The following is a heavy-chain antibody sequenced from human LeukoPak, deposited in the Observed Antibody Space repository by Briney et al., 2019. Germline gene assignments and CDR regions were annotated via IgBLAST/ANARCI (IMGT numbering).Heavy chain of an antibody. D-gene: IGHD6-13*01. CDR3: AREVWQQLVYYYGMDV. CDR2: ISYDGSNK. Sequence: HPGRSLRLSCAASGFTFSTYAMHRVRQAPAKGLNWVAVISYDGSNKYYADSVKRRFTISSDNSKNTLYLQMNSLRAEDTAVYYCAREVWQQLVYYYGMDVWGKGTTVTVSS. V-gene: IGHV3-30*04. CDR1: GFTFSTYA. J-gene: IGHJ6*04.